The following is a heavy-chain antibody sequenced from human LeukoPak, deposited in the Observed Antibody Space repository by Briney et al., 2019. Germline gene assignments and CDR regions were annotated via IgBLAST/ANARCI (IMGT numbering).Heavy chain of an antibody. CDR1: GFTVNSTY. CDR3: ARGSWYGRFMDN. CDR2: IYSGGIT. J-gene: IGHJ4*02. Sequence: GGSLRLSCAASGFTVNSTYMSWVRQAPGKGLEWVSLIYSGGITYYADSVKGRFTISRDNSKNTLYLQMNSLRAEDTAVYYCARGSWYGRFMDNWGQGTLVTVSS. D-gene: IGHD6-13*01. V-gene: IGHV3-53*01.